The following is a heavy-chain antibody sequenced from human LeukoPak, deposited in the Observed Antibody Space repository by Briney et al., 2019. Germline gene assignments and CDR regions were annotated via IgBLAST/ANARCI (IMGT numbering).Heavy chain of an antibody. CDR2: ISAYNGNT. CDR3: ARIITFGGVIVIPGAFDI. D-gene: IGHD3-16*02. CDR1: GYTFTSYG. J-gene: IGHJ3*02. V-gene: IGHV1-18*01. Sequence: ASVKVSCKASGYTFTSYGISWVRQAPGQGLEWMGWISAYNGNTNYAQKLQGRVTMTTDTSTSTAYMELRSLRSDDTAVYYCARIITFGGVIVIPGAFDIWGQGTMVTVSS.